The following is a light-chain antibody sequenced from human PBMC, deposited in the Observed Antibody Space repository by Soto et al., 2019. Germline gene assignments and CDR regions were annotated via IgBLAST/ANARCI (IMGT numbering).Light chain of an antibody. CDR1: QTIDSW. CDR3: QQSYNTPPT. V-gene: IGKV1-5*03. CDR2: KAS. J-gene: IGKJ4*01. Sequence: EIRVTQSPSALSASVGDRVTITCRASQTIDSWLAWYQQRPGKPPNLLIYKASTLASGVPSRFSGSGSGTDFTLTISSLQPEDFATYYCQQSYNTPPTFGGGTNVDIK.